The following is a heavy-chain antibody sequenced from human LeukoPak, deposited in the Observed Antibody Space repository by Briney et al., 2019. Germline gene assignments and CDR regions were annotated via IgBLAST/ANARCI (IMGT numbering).Heavy chain of an antibody. V-gene: IGHV3-23*01. D-gene: IGHD6-13*01. CDR1: GFTFSSCA. CDR2: IRGSGVTT. Sequence: GGSLRLSCAASGFTFSSCAMSWARQAPGKGLEWVSAIRGSGVTTYYADSVKGRFTISRDNSKNTLYLQMNTLSADDTAVYYCAKDLYTSLVRVFDYWGQGTLVTVSS. J-gene: IGHJ4*02. CDR3: AKDLYTSLVRVFDY.